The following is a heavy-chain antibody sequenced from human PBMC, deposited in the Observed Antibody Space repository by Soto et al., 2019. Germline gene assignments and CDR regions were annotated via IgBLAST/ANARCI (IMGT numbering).Heavy chain of an antibody. CDR3: AGGGMGEQWLSRYYYYYGMEV. CDR1: GYTFTGYY. CDR2: INPNSGGT. D-gene: IGHD6-19*01. J-gene: IGHJ6*02. V-gene: IGHV1-2*02. Sequence: VASVKISCKASGYTFTGYYMHWVRQAPGQGLEWMGWINPNSGGTNYAQKFQGRVTMTRDTSISTAYMELRRLRSDDTAVYYCAGGGMGEQWLSRYYYYYGMEVWGQGTMVTVSS.